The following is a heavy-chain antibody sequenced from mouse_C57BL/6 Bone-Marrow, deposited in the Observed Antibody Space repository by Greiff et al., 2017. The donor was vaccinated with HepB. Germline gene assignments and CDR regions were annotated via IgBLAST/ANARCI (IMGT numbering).Heavy chain of an antibody. Sequence: VQLVESGSELRSPGSSVTLSCKDFDSEVFPIAYMSWVRQKPGHGFEWIGGILPGIGRTIYGEKFEVKATLDADTLYNTAYLELNSLTSEDSAIYYCARDGYSKRGAWFAYWGQGTLVTVSA. CDR1: DSEVFPIAY. CDR2: ILPGIGRT. J-gene: IGHJ3*01. D-gene: IGHD2-5*01. CDR3: ARDGYSKRGAWFAY. V-gene: IGHV15-2*01.